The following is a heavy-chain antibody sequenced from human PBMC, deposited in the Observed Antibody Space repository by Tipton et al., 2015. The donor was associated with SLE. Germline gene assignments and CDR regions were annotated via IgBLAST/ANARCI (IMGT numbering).Heavy chain of an antibody. CDR1: GGSFSGYY. CDR3: ARGGIAAAGGGFQH. J-gene: IGHJ1*01. D-gene: IGHD6-13*01. CDR2: INHSGST. V-gene: IGHV4-34*01. Sequence: LRLSCAVYGGSFSGYYWSWIRQPPGKGLEWIGEINHSGSTNYNPSLKSRVTISVDTSKNQFSLKLSSVTAADTAVYYCARGGIAAAGGGFQHWGQGTLVTVSS.